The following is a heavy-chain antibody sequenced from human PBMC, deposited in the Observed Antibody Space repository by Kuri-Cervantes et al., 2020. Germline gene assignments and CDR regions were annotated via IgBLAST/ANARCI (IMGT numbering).Heavy chain of an antibody. V-gene: IGHV3-30*18. J-gene: IGHJ4*02. D-gene: IGHD2-8*01. Sequence: GESLKISCAASGFTVSSNYMSWVRQAPGKGLEWVAVISYDGSNKYYADSVKGRFTISRDNSKNTLYLQMNSLRAEDTAVYYCANGSPYEDYWGQGTLVTVSS. CDR1: GFTVSSNY. CDR2: ISYDGSNK. CDR3: ANGSPYEDY.